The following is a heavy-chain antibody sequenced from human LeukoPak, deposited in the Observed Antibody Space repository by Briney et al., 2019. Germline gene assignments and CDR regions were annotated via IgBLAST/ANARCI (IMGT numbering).Heavy chain of an antibody. V-gene: IGHV3-74*01. J-gene: IGHJ4*02. CDR1: GFIFSGHW. D-gene: IGHD6-6*01. CDR2: IKKDGTYR. CDR3: ARDSSVYGVDY. Sequence: GGSLRLSCAASGFIFSGHWMHWVRQAPGEGLVCVARIKKDGTYRDYGDSVKGRFTISRDNAKNTLYLQMSCLRVEDTARYYCARDSSVYGVDYGDQGTVVTVSS.